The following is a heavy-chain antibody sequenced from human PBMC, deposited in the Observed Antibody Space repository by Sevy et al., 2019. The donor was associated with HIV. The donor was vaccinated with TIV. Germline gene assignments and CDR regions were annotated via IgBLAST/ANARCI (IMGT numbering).Heavy chain of an antibody. CDR2: ISYDGSNK. J-gene: IGHJ4*02. D-gene: IGHD3-10*01. CDR3: AKDYYYGSGSYYNAGYFDY. Sequence: GGSLRLSCAASGFTFSSYGMHWVRQAPGKGLEWVAVISYDGSNKYYADSVKGRFTISRDNSKNTLYLQMNSLRAEDRAVYYCAKDYYYGSGSYYNAGYFDYWGQGTLVTVSS. V-gene: IGHV3-30*18. CDR1: GFTFSSYG.